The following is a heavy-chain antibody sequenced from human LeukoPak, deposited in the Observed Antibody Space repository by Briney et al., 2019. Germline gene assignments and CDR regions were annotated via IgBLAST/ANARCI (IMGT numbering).Heavy chain of an antibody. CDR3: ATLIRIAARPGYFQH. J-gene: IGHJ1*01. CDR1: GFTFSSYA. Sequence: GGSLRLSCAASGFTFSSYAMSWVRQAPGKGLEWVSAISGSGGSTYYADSVKGRFTISRDNSKNTLYLQMNSLRAEDTAVYYCATLIRIAARPGYFQHWGQGTLVTVSS. D-gene: IGHD6-6*01. CDR2: ISGSGGST. V-gene: IGHV3-23*01.